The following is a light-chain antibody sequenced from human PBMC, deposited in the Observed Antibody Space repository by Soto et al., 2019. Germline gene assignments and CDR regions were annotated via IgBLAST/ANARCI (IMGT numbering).Light chain of an antibody. J-gene: IGKJ5*01. CDR1: QSVSSS. CDR2: DAS. CDR3: QQRSNWQVT. Sequence: EIVLTQSPVTLSLSPWERAALSCRARQSVSSSLAWYQQKPGQAPRLLIYDASNRATGIPARFSGSGSGTDFTLTISSLEPEDFAVYYCQQRSNWQVTFGQGTRLEIK. V-gene: IGKV3-11*01.